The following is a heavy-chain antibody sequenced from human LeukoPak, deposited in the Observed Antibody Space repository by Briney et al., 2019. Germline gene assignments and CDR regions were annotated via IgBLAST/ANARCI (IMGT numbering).Heavy chain of an antibody. J-gene: IGHJ3*02. Sequence: GESLKISCKGSGYSFISYWIGWVRQMPGKGLEWVGIFYPADSNARYSPSFQGQVTISADKSISTAYLQWSSLKASDTAIYYCARLWINYDILTGRLDAFDIWGQGTMVTVSS. CDR2: FYPADSNA. CDR1: GYSFISYW. D-gene: IGHD3-9*01. V-gene: IGHV5-51*01. CDR3: ARLWINYDILTGRLDAFDI.